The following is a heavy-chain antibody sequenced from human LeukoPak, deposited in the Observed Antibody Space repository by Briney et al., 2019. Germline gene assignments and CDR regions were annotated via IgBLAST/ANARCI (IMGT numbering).Heavy chain of an antibody. J-gene: IGHJ3*02. D-gene: IGHD4-17*01. CDR1: GGTFSSYA. CDR2: IIPIFGTA. CDR3: ASPSATVTHDAFDI. Sequence: SVKVSCKASGGTFSSYAISWVRQAPGQGLEWMGGIIPIFGTANYAQKFQGRVTITADKSTSTAYMELSSLRSGDTAVYYCASPSATVTHDAFDIWGQGTMVTVSS. V-gene: IGHV1-69*06.